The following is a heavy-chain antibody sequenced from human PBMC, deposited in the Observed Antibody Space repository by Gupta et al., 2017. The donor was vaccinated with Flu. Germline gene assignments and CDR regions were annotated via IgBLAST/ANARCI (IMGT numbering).Heavy chain of an antibody. J-gene: IGHJ4*02. CDR2: IRWNSDDR. Sequence: DVQLVESGGGWVQPGRSLRLSCAASGFTFADYAMHWVRQTPGKGLEWISSIRWNSDDRGYRDSVRGRFTISRDTAKNALYLQMDSLRDEDTALYDGAKDVRIGHQDEDCDNWGQGTKGTVSS. CDR3: AKDVRIGHQDEDCDN. CDR1: GFTFADYA. V-gene: IGHV3-9*01. D-gene: IGHD3-22*01.